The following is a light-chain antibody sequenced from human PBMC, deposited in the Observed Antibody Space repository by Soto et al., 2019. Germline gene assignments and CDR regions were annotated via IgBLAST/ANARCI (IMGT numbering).Light chain of an antibody. CDR3: SSFSTTDNVKL. V-gene: IGLV2-14*01. Sequence: QSALTQPASVSGSPGQSITISCTGTSSDIGDYNYVSWYQQYPGKAPKLLIFEVTERPSGVSDRFSGSKSGNTASLTISGLPAEDEADYYCSSFSTTDNVKLFGGGTKLTVL. CDR2: EVT. CDR1: SSDIGDYNY. J-gene: IGLJ3*02.